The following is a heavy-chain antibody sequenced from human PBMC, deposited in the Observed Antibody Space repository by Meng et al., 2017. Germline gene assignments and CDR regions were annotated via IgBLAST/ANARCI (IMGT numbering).Heavy chain of an antibody. Sequence: SVKVSCKASGGTFSSYTISWVRQAPGQGLEWMGRIIPILGIANYAQKFQGRVTITADKSTSTAYMELSSLRSEDTAVYYCARDEATVTTWAGALDIWGQGTMVTVSS. J-gene: IGHJ3*02. D-gene: IGHD4-17*01. CDR1: GGTFSSYT. V-gene: IGHV1-69*04. CDR2: IIPILGIA. CDR3: ARDEATVTTWAGALDI.